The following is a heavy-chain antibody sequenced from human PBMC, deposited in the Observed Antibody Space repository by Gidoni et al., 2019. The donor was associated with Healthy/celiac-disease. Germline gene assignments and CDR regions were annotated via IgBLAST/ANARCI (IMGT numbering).Heavy chain of an antibody. CDR2: ISYDGSNK. D-gene: IGHD2-15*01. J-gene: IGHJ4*02. Sequence: VESGGGVVQPGRSLRLSCAASGFTFSSYAMHWVRQAPGKGLEWGAVISYDGSNKYYADSVKGRFTISRDNSKNTLYLQMNSLRAEDTAVYYCARDRVGGFDYWGQGTLVTVSS. V-gene: IGHV3-30-3*01. CDR3: ARDRVGGFDY. CDR1: GFTFSSYA.